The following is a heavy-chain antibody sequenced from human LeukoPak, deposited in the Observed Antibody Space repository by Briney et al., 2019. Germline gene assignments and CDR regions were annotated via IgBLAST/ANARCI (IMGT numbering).Heavy chain of an antibody. Sequence: PGESLRLSCAAAGFTFSNAWMSWVRQAPGKGLEWVGRIKSKTDGGTTDYAAPVKGRFTISRDDSKNTLYLQMNSLKTEDTAVYYCTTVAPLIATITHDASDICGQGTMVTVSS. V-gene: IGHV3-15*01. CDR3: TTVAPLIATITHDASDI. J-gene: IGHJ3*02. CDR1: GFTFSNAW. CDR2: IKSKTDGGTT. D-gene: IGHD5-24*01.